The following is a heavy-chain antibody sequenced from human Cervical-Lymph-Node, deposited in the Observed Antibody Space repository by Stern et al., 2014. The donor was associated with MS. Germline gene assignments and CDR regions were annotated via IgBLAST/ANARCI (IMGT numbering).Heavy chain of an antibody. Sequence: QLQLQESGPGLVKPSGTLSLTCAVSGGSISSGYWWSWVRQPPGKGLEWIGEIYHSGGTNYNPSLKSRVTISVDTSKNHFSLKMNSVNAADTAVYYCARNGGNYAFDYWGQGTLVAVSS. J-gene: IGHJ4*02. CDR1: GGSISSGYW. D-gene: IGHD4-23*01. CDR2: IYHSGGT. CDR3: ARNGGNYAFDY. V-gene: IGHV4-4*02.